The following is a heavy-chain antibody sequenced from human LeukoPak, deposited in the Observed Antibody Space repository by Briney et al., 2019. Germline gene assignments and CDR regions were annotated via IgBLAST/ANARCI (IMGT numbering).Heavy chain of an antibody. CDR2: IYYSGST. CDR3: AINWFDP. CDR1: GGPISNYY. Sequence: SETLSLTCTVSGGPISNYYWSWIRQPPGRGLEWIGYIYYSGSTNYNPSLKSRVTISVDTSKNQFSLKLSSVTAADYCARGWAINWFDPWGQGTLVTVSS. J-gene: IGHJ5*02. D-gene: IGHD2-8*02. V-gene: IGHV4-59*12.